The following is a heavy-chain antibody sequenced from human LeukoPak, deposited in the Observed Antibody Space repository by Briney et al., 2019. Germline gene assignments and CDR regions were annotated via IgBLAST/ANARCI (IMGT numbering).Heavy chain of an antibody. D-gene: IGHD3-22*01. CDR1: GYSXTAYY. V-gene: IGHV1-2*02. CDR2: INPNSGGT. Sequence: GASVKVSCKASGYSXTAYYIHGVRQAPGQGLEWMGWINPNSGGTNYAQKFQGRVTMTRDMSISTVYMELSRLRSDDTAVYYCARDLIVVVNPKPEYFQHWGQGTLVTVSS. CDR3: ARDLIVVVNPKPEYFQH. J-gene: IGHJ1*01.